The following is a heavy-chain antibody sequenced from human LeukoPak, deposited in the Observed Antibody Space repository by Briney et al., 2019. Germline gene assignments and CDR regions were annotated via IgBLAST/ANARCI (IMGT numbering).Heavy chain of an antibody. J-gene: IGHJ6*04. CDR2: ISSSSSYI. D-gene: IGHD6-13*01. V-gene: IGHV3-21*01. CDR3: ARDSSSRYNYGMDV. CDR1: GFTFSSYS. Sequence: PGGSLRLSCAASGFTFSSYSMNWVRQAPGKGLEWVSSISSSSSYIYYADSVKGRFTISRDNAKNSLYLQMNSLRAEDTAVYYCARDSSSRYNYGMDVWGKGTTVTVSS.